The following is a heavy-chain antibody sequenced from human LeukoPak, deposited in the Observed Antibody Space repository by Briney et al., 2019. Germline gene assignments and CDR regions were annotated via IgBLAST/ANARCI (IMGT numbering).Heavy chain of an antibody. CDR3: ARGLAALDY. Sequence: ASETLSLTCAVYGGSFSGYYWSWIRQPPGKGLEWIGEINHSGSTNYNPSLKSRVTISVDTSKNQFSLKLSSVTAADTAVYYCARGLAALDYWGQGALVTVSS. J-gene: IGHJ4*02. D-gene: IGHD6-6*01. V-gene: IGHV4-34*01. CDR2: INHSGST. CDR1: GGSFSGYY.